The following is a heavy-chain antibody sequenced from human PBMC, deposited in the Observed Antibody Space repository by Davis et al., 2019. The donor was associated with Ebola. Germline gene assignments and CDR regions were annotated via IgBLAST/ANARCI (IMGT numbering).Heavy chain of an antibody. V-gene: IGHV3-48*02. CDR1: GFNFSTFA. D-gene: IGHD3-9*01. CDR3: ARDALHTRDWSPECNCFDP. CDR2: ISSSSSIT. Sequence: GESLKISCATSGFNFSTFAMHWVRQAPGKGLEWISYISSSSSITYYADSVKGRFTISRDNAKNFLYLQMSGLRDEDTAVYFCARDALHTRDWSPECNCFDPWGQGTQVTVSS. J-gene: IGHJ5*02.